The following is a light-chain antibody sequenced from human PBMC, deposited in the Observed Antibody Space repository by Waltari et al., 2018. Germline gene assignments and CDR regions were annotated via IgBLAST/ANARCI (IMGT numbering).Light chain of an antibody. CDR3: CSYTSTDIPL. V-gene: IGLV2-14*03. Sequence: QSALTQPASVSGSPGQSFTISCTATRRDSGSNYFVSWYQQHPVTAPKIIIYDVSNRPSGVSYRFSGSKSGNTASLTISGLQAEDEADYYCCSYTSTDIPLFGGGTRLTVL. CDR1: RRDSGSNYF. J-gene: IGLJ2*01. CDR2: DVS.